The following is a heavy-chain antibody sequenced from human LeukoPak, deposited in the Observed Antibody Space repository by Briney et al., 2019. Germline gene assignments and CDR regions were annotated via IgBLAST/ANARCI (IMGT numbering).Heavy chain of an antibody. J-gene: IGHJ4*02. D-gene: IGHD1-26*01. CDR1: GFTVSSSY. CDR2: IYSNNTT. CDR3: ARLQSGSYYVD. V-gene: IGHV3-53*01. Sequence: GGSLRLSCAASGFTVSSSYMTWVRQAPGKGLEWVSVIYSNNTTFYADSVKGRFTISRDNAKSSLYLQMNSLRAEDTAVYYCARLQSGSYYVDWGQGTLVTVSS.